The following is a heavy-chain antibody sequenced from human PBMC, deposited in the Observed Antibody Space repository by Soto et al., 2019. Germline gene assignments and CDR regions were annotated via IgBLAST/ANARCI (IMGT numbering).Heavy chain of an antibody. D-gene: IGHD1-1*01. CDR2: IYATGTT. Sequence: SETLSLTCTVSGASISGFYWSWIRKSAGKGLEWIGRIYATGTTDYNPSLKSRVMISVDTSKKQFSLRLRSVTAADTAVYYCVRDGTKNLRDWLDHWGQGISVTVSS. CDR3: VRDGTKNLRDWLDH. J-gene: IGHJ5*02. V-gene: IGHV4-4*07. CDR1: GASISGFY.